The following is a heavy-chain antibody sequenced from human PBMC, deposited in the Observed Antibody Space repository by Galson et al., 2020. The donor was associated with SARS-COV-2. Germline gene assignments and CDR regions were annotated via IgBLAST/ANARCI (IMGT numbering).Heavy chain of an antibody. D-gene: IGHD3-16*01. CDR1: GFTFSSFA. V-gene: IGHV3-23*01. CDR3: ARDTGGVNEY. Sequence: GESLKISCAASGFTFSSFALRWVRQAPGKGPEWVSTISGSGGNTYYPDSVKGRFTISRDNSKNTLFLQMNSLRGEDTAVYFCARDTGGVNEYWGQGTLVTVSS. CDR2: ISGSGGNT. J-gene: IGHJ4*02.